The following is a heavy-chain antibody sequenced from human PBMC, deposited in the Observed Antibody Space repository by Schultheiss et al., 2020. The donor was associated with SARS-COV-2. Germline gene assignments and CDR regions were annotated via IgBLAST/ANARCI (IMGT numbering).Heavy chain of an antibody. J-gene: IGHJ4*02. CDR1: GGSISSYY. V-gene: IGHV4-34*01. Sequence: SETLSLTCTVSGGSISSYYWGWIRQPPGKGLEWIGEINHSGSTNYNPSLKSRVTISVDTSKNQFSLQLNSVTPEDTAVYYCARVGEMATIDYWGQGTLVTVSS. D-gene: IGHD5-24*01. CDR2: INHSGST. CDR3: ARVGEMATIDY.